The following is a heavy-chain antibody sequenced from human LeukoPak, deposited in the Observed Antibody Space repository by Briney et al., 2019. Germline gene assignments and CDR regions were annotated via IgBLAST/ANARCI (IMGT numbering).Heavy chain of an antibody. V-gene: IGHV3-48*03. CDR2: ISSSGSTI. D-gene: IGHD3-3*01. Sequence: QPGGSLRLSCAASGFTFSSYEMNWVRQAPGKGLEWVSYISSSGSTIYYADSVKGRFTISRDNAKNSLYLQMNSLRAEDTAVYYCARDTDYDFWSGPMDVWGKGTTVTVSS. CDR1: GFTFSSYE. CDR3: ARDTDYDFWSGPMDV. J-gene: IGHJ6*04.